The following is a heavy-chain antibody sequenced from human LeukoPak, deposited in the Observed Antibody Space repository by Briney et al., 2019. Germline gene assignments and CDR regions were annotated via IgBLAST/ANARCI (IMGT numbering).Heavy chain of an antibody. V-gene: IGHV1-24*01. Sequence: AVPVSCKVSGYTLTELSMQWVRRAPGKGLAGMGGFDLEDGETIYAQKFQGRVTMTEDTSTDTAYMELSSLRSEDTAVYYCATEYYYDTRDAFDIWGQGTMVTVSS. CDR1: GYTLTELS. J-gene: IGHJ3*02. D-gene: IGHD3-22*01. CDR2: FDLEDGET. CDR3: ATEYYYDTRDAFDI.